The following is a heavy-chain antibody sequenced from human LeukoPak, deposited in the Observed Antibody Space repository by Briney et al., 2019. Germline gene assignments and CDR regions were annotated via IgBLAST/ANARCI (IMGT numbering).Heavy chain of an antibody. CDR3: ARLPAVAGTLPRGWYFDL. J-gene: IGHJ2*01. D-gene: IGHD6-19*01. CDR2: IYYSGST. CDR1: GGSISSYY. Sequence: PSETLSLTCTVSGGSISSYYWSWIRQPPGKGLEWIGYIYYSGSTNYNPSLKSRVTISVDTSKNQFSLKLSSVTAADTAVYYCARLPAVAGTLPRGWYFDLWGRGTLVTVSS. V-gene: IGHV4-59*08.